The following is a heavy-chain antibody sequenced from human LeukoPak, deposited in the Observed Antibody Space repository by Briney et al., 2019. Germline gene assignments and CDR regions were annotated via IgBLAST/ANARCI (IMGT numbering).Heavy chain of an antibody. Sequence: PSETLSLTCTVSGGSISSNIYNWGWIRQPPGKGLEWIASIYYSGSTYYNPSLKSRVTISVDTPKNQFSLKLSSVTPADTTVYYCARLRGYSCYDSGYYYHYYMDVWGKGTTVTVSS. CDR1: GGSISSNIYN. CDR2: IYYSGST. CDR3: ARLRGYSCYDSGYYYHYYMDV. V-gene: IGHV4-39*01. D-gene: IGHD5-12*01. J-gene: IGHJ6*03.